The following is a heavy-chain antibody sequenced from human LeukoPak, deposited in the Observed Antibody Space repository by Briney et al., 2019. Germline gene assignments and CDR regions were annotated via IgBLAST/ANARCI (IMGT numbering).Heavy chain of an antibody. V-gene: IGHV3-15*01. Sequence: SGGSLRLSCAASGFSFSTYSFSWVRQAPGKGLEWVGRIKPKTDGETTEYAAPVKDRFSISRDDSKSMMYLQMNSLKTEDTAVYYCITPLPYSAQGGQGTLVTVSS. J-gene: IGHJ4*02. CDR2: IKPKTDGETT. CDR3: ITPLPYSAQ. D-gene: IGHD2-21*01. CDR1: GFSFSTYS.